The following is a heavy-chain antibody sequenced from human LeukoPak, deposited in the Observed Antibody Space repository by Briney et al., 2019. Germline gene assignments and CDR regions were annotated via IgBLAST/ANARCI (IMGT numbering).Heavy chain of an antibody. CDR1: GGSFRGYS. CDR2: INHSGST. J-gene: IGHJ6*03. V-gene: IGHV4-34*01. Sequence: SETLSLTCAVSGGSFRGYSWSWIRQPPGKGLEWIGEINHSGSTNYNPSLKSRVTIAVDTSKNQFSQKLSSVTAADTAVYYCARGVRKLGLGWDYHYYYMDVWGKGTTVTVSS. D-gene: IGHD6-19*01. CDR3: ARGVRKLGLGWDYHYYYMDV.